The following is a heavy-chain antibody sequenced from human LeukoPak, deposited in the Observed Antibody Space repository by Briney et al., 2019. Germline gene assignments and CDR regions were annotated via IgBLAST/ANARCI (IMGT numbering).Heavy chain of an antibody. CDR3: ATDGAGFDT. CDR1: GFTFNDYY. J-gene: IGHJ5*02. Sequence: GESLRLSCAASGFTFNDYYMSWIRQAPGKGLEWLSYINIGGTNTHYADSVKGRFTISRDNAKKSLYLEMNNLRAEDTAVYYCATDGAGFDTWGQGVLVTVSS. CDR2: INIGGTNT. V-gene: IGHV3-11*01.